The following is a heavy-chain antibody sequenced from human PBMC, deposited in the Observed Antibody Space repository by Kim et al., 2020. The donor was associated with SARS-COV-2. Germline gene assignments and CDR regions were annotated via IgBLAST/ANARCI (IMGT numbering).Heavy chain of an antibody. V-gene: IGHV5-51*01. CDR3: AIPYYDFSLGPPH. D-gene: IGHD3-3*01. CDR1: GYTFTEYW. J-gene: IGHJ4*02. Sequence: GESLKISCKASGYTFTEYWIGWVRQMPGKSLEWMGIIFPRDSDTRYTPSFQGQVTISADKSTTTAYLQWSSLKASDTAMYFCAIPYYDFSLGPPHWGQGT. CDR2: IFPRDSDT.